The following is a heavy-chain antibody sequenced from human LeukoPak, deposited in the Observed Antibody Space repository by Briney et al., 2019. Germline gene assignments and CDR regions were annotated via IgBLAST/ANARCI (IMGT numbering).Heavy chain of an antibody. CDR3: AAAPIEMQQRGFDY. CDR1: GSTVNNNY. D-gene: IGHD5-24*01. J-gene: IGHJ4*02. Sequence: GGSLRLSCAASGSTVNNNYMIWVRQAPGKGLEWVSSIYGADTTYYADSVKGRFIISRDNSKNTLYLQMNSLRAEDTAVYYCAAAPIEMQQRGFDYWGQGTLVTVSS. V-gene: IGHV3-66*01. CDR2: IYGADTT.